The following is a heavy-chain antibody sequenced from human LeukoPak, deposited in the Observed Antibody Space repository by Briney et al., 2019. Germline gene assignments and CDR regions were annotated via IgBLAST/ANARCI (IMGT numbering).Heavy chain of an antibody. J-gene: IGHJ4*02. Sequence: PGGSLRLSCAASGLTFSSYWMSWVRQAPGKGLEWVAHKNQDGSDKYYVDSGEERFPLSRHSAKNSLYLQLNTLSTEATPVYICARDQDWGEGALVTVCS. CDR2: KNQDGSDK. V-gene: IGHV3-7*01. CDR1: GLTFSSYW. CDR3: ARDQD.